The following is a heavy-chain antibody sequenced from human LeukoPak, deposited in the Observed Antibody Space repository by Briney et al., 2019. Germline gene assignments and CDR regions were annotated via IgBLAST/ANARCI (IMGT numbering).Heavy chain of an antibody. J-gene: IGHJ6*02. CDR2: INPNSGGT. V-gene: IGHV1-2*02. CDR3: AMYCGGDCYSGGYYYYYGMDV. Sequence: ASVKVSCKASGYTFTGYYMHWVRQAPGQGLEWMEWINPNSGGTNYAQKFQGRVTMTRDTSISTAYMELSRLRSDDTAVYYCAMYCGGDCYSGGYYYYYGMDVWGQGTTVTVSS. D-gene: IGHD2-21*02. CDR1: GYTFTGYY.